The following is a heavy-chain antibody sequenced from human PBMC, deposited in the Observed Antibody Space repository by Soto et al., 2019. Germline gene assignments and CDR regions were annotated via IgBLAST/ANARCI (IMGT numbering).Heavy chain of an antibody. D-gene: IGHD5-12*01. CDR1: RFTFSSYA. J-gene: IGHJ4*02. CDR3: AKDLVATIFDFDF. V-gene: IGHV3-30*18. CDR2: ISYDGSKK. Sequence: QVQLVESGGGVVQPGRSLRLSCAASRFTFSSYAMHWVRQAPGKGLEWVSVISYDGSKKYYADSVKVRLTISRDNSKNTLYLQMNSLRPEDTAVYYCAKDLVATIFDFDFWGQGTVVTVSS.